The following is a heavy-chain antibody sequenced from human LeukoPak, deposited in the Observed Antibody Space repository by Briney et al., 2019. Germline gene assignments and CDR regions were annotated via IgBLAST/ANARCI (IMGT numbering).Heavy chain of an antibody. CDR3: ARASKGYYGFWSGPYYFDY. CDR1: GFTVSSNY. Sequence: PGGSLKLSCAASGFTVSSNYMSWLRQAPGKGRAWVSLIYSGGSTYYAESVKGRFTISRDNSKNTLYLQMNSLRAEDTAVYYCARASKGYYGFWSGPYYFDYWGQGTLVTVSS. V-gene: IGHV3-53*01. CDR2: IYSGGST. D-gene: IGHD3-3*01. J-gene: IGHJ4*02.